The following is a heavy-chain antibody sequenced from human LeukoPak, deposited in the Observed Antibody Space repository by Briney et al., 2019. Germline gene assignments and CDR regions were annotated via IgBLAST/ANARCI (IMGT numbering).Heavy chain of an antibody. CDR3: ARDKPAEAALDF. J-gene: IGHJ4*02. Sequence: ASVKVSCKASGYTFTGYYIHWVRQAPGQGLEWMGWVNPNSGGTNYAQKFQGRVTMTRDRSINTAYMDLRSLTYDDTAVYYCARDKPAEAALDFWGQGTLVTVSS. CDR1: GYTFTGYY. V-gene: IGHV1-2*02. CDR2: VNPNSGGT.